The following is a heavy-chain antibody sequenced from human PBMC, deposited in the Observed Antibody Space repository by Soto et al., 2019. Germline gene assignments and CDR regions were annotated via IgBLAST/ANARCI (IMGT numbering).Heavy chain of an antibody. J-gene: IGHJ4*02. Sequence: GASVKVSCKASGYTFTSYDINWVRQATGQGLEWMGWMNPNSGNTGYAQKFQGRVTMTRNTSISTAYMELSSLRSEDTAVYYCAWFIAVAGTGYFDYWGQGTLVTVSS. CDR3: AWFIAVAGTGYFDY. CDR1: GYTFTSYD. CDR2: MNPNSGNT. V-gene: IGHV1-8*01. D-gene: IGHD6-19*01.